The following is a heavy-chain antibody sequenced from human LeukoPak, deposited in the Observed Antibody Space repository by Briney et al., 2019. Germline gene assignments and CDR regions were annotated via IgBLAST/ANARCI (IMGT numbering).Heavy chain of an antibody. Sequence: GGSLRLSCAASGFTVSSSYMSWLRQAPGKGLEWVSVIYSGGSTYYADSVKGRFTISRDNSKNPLYLQMNSLRAEDTAVYYCARVDYGDYGFDYWGQGTLVTVSS. V-gene: IGHV3-66*01. J-gene: IGHJ4*02. CDR1: GFTVSSSY. CDR3: ARVDYGDYGFDY. D-gene: IGHD4-17*01. CDR2: IYSGGST.